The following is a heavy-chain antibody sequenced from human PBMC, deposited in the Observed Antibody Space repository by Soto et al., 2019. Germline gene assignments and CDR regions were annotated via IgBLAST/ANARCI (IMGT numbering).Heavy chain of an antibody. CDR1: GFTFSSYA. Sequence: GGSLRLSCAASGFTFSSYAMSWVRQAPGKGLEWVSAISGSGGSTYYADSVKGRFTISRDNSKNTLYLQMNSLRAEDTAVYYCAKGRGYSYGSPYYFDYWGQGTLVTVSS. CDR3: AKGRGYSYGSPYYFDY. V-gene: IGHV3-23*01. D-gene: IGHD5-18*01. J-gene: IGHJ4*02. CDR2: ISGSGGST.